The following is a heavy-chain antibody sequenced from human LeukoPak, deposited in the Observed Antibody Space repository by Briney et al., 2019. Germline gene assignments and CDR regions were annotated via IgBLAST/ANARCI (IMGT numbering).Heavy chain of an antibody. J-gene: IGHJ3*02. V-gene: IGHV3-23*01. CDR3: AKAPELYSSSSGDDFDI. CDR1: GFTFSSYA. Sequence: GGSLRLSCAASGFTFSSYAMSWVRQAPGKGLEWVSAISGSGGSTYYADSVKGRFTISRDNSKNTLYLQMNSLRAEDTAVYYCAKAPELYSSSSGDDFDIWGQGTMVTVSS. D-gene: IGHD6-13*01. CDR2: ISGSGGST.